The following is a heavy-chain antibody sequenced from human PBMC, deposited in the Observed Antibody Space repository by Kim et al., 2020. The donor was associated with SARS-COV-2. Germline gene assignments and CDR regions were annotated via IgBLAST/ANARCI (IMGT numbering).Heavy chain of an antibody. CDR3: ARDRVGATTAPDAFDI. J-gene: IGHJ3*02. V-gene: IGHV3-11*06. Sequence: VKGRFTISRDNAKNSLYLQMNSLRAEDTAVYYCARDRVGATTAPDAFDIWGQGTMVTVSS. D-gene: IGHD1-26*01.